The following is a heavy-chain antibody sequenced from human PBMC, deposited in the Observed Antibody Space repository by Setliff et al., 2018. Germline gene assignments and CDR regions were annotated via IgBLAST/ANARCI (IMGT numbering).Heavy chain of an antibody. D-gene: IGHD6-19*01. CDR3: TTSPISSGWHSNFDYNMDV. J-gene: IGHJ6*02. CDR2: IKGITDSGTT. V-gene: IGHV3-15*01. Sequence: GGSLRLSCTASGFTFSNAWMSWVRQAPGKGLEWVGRIKGITDSGTTDHAAPVKGRFTVSRDDSISTLYLQMNSLKTEDTAVYYCTTSPISSGWHSNFDYNMDVWGQGTTVTVSS. CDR1: GFTFSNAW.